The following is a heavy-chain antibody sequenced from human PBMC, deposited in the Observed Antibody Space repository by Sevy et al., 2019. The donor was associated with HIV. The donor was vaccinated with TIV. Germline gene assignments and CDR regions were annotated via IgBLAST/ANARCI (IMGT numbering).Heavy chain of an antibody. CDR2: ISGSGGST. CDR3: AKALRNRESGSYEVFDY. CDR1: GFTFSSYA. J-gene: IGHJ4*02. V-gene: IGHV3-23*01. D-gene: IGHD1-26*01. Sequence: GSLRLSCAASGFTFSSYAMTWVRQAPGKGLEWVSGISGSGGSTYYADSVKGRFTISRDNSKNTLYLQMNSLRAEDTAVYYCAKALRNRESGSYEVFDYWGQGTLVTVSS.